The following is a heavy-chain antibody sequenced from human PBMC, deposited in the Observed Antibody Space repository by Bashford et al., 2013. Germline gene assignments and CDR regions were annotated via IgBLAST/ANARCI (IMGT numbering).Heavy chain of an antibody. Sequence: VASVKVSCKASGYTFIDYDISWVRQASGHGLEWMGRLTPNRGQTDYAQKFQGRVTMTRNTSISTAYMELTSLRSDDTAIYYCTRSLFIFLVSRSRTTWGQGTPSPSPQ. D-gene: IGHD2/OR15-2a*01. CDR1: GYTFIDYD. CDR3: TRSLFIFLVSRSRTT. J-gene: IGHJ4*02. CDR2: LTPNRGQT. V-gene: IGHV1-8*01.